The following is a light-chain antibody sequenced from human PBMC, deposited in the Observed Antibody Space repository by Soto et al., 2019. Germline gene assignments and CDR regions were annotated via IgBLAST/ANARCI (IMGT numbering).Light chain of an antibody. CDR1: QSVSKY. V-gene: IGKV3-11*01. J-gene: IGKJ5*01. CDR3: QRRSNWPIT. Sequence: EIVLTQSPATLSLSPGERATLSCRTSQSVSKYFAWYQQKPGRAPRLLNYDASSRATGIPARFIGSGSGTDFTLTSSGLEPEDFAIYYCQRRSNWPITFGQGTRLETK. CDR2: DAS.